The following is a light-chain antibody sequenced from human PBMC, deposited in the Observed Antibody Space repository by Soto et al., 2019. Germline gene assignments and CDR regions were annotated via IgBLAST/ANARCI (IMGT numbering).Light chain of an antibody. V-gene: IGKV3-20*01. J-gene: IGKJ4*01. Sequence: EIVLTQSPGTLSLSPGERATLPCRASQSVSNNYLAWYQQKPGQAPRLLIYGASSRATGIPDRFSGSGSGTDFTLTINGLEPEDCAVYYCQQYASSPLTFGGGTKV. CDR2: GAS. CDR3: QQYASSPLT. CDR1: QSVSNNY.